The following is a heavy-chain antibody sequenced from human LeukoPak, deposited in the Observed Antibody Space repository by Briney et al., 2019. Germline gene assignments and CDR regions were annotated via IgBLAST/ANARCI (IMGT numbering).Heavy chain of an antibody. CDR1: GFTFSSYS. J-gene: IGHJ3*02. V-gene: IGHV3-21*01. CDR3: ARDTNWNDGGAFDI. Sequence: PGRSLRLSCAASGFTFSSYSMNWVRQAPGKGLEWVSSISSSSSYIYYADSVKGRFTISRDNAKNSLYLQMNSLRAEDTAVYYCARDTNWNDGGAFDIWGQGTMVTVSP. CDR2: ISSSSSYI. D-gene: IGHD1-20*01.